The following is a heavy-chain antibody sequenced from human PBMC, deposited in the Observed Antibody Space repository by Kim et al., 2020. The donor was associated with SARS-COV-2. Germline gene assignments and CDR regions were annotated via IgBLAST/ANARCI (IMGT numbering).Heavy chain of an antibody. CDR1: GGSFSGYY. J-gene: IGHJ4*02. Sequence: SETLSLTCAVYGGSFSGYYWSWIRQPPGKGLEWIGEINHSGSTNYNPSLKSRVTISVDTSKNQFSLKLSSVTAADTAVYYCARGYRGYGRSTPNYYGSGSRFDYWGQGTLVTVSS. D-gene: IGHD3-10*01. V-gene: IGHV4-34*01. CDR3: ARGYRGYGRSTPNYYGSGSRFDY. CDR2: INHSGST.